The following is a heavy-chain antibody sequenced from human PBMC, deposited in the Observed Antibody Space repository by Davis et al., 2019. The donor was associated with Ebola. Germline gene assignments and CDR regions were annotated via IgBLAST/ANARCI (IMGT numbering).Heavy chain of an antibody. D-gene: IGHD2-8*01. Sequence: SETLSLTCTVSGGSISIHYWTWIRQPAGKGLEWLGRIFTSGSTKYNPSLKSRATMSVDTSKNQFSLKLASVTAADTAMYYCARDLIRTPFDYWGQGTLVTVSS. CDR2: IFTSGST. CDR3: ARDLIRTPFDY. CDR1: GGSISIHY. J-gene: IGHJ4*02. V-gene: IGHV4-4*07.